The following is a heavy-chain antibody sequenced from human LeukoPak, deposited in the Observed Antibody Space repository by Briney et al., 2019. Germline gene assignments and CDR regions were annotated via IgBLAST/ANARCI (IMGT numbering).Heavy chain of an antibody. Sequence: GGSLRLSCAASGFTFSSYWMHWVRHAPGKGLVWVSRIKSDGSSTIYADSVKGRFTISRDNSKNTLYLQMNSLRAEHTAVYYCARRAGAYSHPYDYWGQGTLVTVSS. J-gene: IGHJ4*02. CDR1: GFTFSSYW. D-gene: IGHD4/OR15-4a*01. V-gene: IGHV3-74*01. CDR2: IKSDGSST. CDR3: ARRAGAYSHPYDY.